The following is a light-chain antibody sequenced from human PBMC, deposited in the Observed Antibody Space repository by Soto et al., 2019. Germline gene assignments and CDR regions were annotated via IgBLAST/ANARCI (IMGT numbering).Light chain of an antibody. CDR2: WAS. CDR1: QSVLYSSNNKNS. CDR3: QQYYPTRGT. Sequence: DIVMTQSPDSLAVSLGERATINCKSSQSVLYSSNNKNSVAWYQQKPGQPPQLLIYWASTRESGVTDRFSGSESGTDFTLTISSLQAEDVEVYYCQQYYPTRGTFGQGTKGDI. V-gene: IGKV4-1*01. J-gene: IGKJ1*01.